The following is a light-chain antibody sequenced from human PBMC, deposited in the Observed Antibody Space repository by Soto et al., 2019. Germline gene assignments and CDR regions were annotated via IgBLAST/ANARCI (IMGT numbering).Light chain of an antibody. CDR1: QSVSTW. V-gene: IGKV1-5*03. Sequence: DIQMTQSPSTLSASVGDSVTISCRASQSVSTWLAWYQQKPGRPPKLLIYKASTLQSGVPSRFSGSGSGTDFTLTISSLEPEDFAVYYCQQCSDWPTFGQGTKVDIK. J-gene: IGKJ1*01. CDR3: QQCSDWPT. CDR2: KAS.